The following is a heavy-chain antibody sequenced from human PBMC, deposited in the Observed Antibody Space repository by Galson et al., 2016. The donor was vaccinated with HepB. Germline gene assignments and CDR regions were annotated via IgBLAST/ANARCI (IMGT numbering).Heavy chain of an antibody. J-gene: IGHJ4*02. CDR1: GYSFTNYY. D-gene: IGHD3-10*01. Sequence: SVKVSCKASGYSFTNYYIHWLRRAPGQGLEWMGWMSASNGNTDYAQKFHGRVTMTTDTSTNTAYMELRSLRSDDTAMYYCARGYLGSGRTDYWGQGTLVTVSS. V-gene: IGHV1-18*04. CDR3: ARGYLGSGRTDY. CDR2: MSASNGNT.